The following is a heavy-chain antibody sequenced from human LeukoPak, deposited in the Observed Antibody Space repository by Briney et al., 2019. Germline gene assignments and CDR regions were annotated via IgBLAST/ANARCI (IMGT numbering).Heavy chain of an antibody. J-gene: IGHJ4*02. D-gene: IGHD2-15*01. CDR1: GGTFSSYA. Sequence: ASVKVSCKASGGTFSSYAISWVRQAPGQGLEWMGGIIPIFGTANYAQKFQGRVTITADESTSTAYMELSSLRSEDTAVYYCARDGGGYCSGGSCYHDYWGQGTLVTVSS. V-gene: IGHV1-69*13. CDR3: ARDGGGYCSGGSCYHDY. CDR2: IIPIFGTA.